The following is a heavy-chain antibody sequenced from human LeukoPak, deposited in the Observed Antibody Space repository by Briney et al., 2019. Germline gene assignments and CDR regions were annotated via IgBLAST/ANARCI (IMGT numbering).Heavy chain of an antibody. CDR3: ARDLGDYVRFPPDPFDY. J-gene: IGHJ4*02. D-gene: IGHD4-17*01. V-gene: IGHV1-69*04. CDR1: GGTFSSYA. Sequence: ASVKVSCKASGGTFSSYAISWVRQAPGQGLVWMGRIIPILGIANYAQKFQGRVTITADKSTSTAYMELSSLRSEDTAVYYCARDLGDYVRFPPDPFDYWGQGTLVTVSS. CDR2: IIPILGIA.